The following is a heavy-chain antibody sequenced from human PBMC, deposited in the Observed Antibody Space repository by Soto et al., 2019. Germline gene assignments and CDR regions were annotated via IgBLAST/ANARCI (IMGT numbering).Heavy chain of an antibody. D-gene: IGHD2-2*01. J-gene: IGHJ4*02. CDR3: ARLYCSSDDCFSQIEY. V-gene: IGHV3-48*02. CDR2: ISSESGTI. Sequence: GSLRLSCAASGFSFSHYSMIWVRQAPGKGLEWLSYISSESGTIYYAESVKGRFTVSRDNAKNSLSLQMNILRDEDAATYYCARLYCSSDDCFSQIEYWGQGALVTVSS. CDR1: GFSFSHYS.